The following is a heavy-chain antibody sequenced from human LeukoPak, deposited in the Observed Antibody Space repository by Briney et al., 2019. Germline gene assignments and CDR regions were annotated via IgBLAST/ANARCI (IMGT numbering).Heavy chain of an antibody. CDR3: ATLLGGSSGYYDNWFDP. CDR2: FDPEDGET. D-gene: IGHD3-22*01. CDR1: GYTLTELS. J-gene: IGHJ5*02. Sequence: ASVKVSCKVSGYTLTELSMHWVRQAPGKGLEWMGGFDPEDGETIYAQKFQGRVTMTEDTSTDTAYMELSSLRSEDTAVYYCATLLGGSSGYYDNWFDPWRQGTLVTVSS. V-gene: IGHV1-24*01.